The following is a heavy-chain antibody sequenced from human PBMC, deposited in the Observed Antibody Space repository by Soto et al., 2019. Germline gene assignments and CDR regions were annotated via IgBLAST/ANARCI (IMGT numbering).Heavy chain of an antibody. J-gene: IGHJ3*02. D-gene: IGHD3-9*01. V-gene: IGHV3-33*01. CDR3: ATRSDDDILTGDAFDI. CDR2: IWYDGSNK. CDR1: GFTFSSYG. Sequence: QVQLVESGGGVVQPGRSLRLSCAASGFTFSSYGMHWVRQAPGKGLEWVAVIWYDGSNKYYADSVKGRFTISRHNSKNTLYLQMNSLRAEDTAVYYCATRSDDDILTGDAFDIWGQGTMVTVSS.